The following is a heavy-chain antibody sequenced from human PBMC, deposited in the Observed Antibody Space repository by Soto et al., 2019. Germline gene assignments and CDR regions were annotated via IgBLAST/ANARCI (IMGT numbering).Heavy chain of an antibody. Sequence: EVQLLESGGGLVQPGGSLRLSCAASGFTFSSYAMSWVRQAPGKGLEWVSAISGSGGSTYYADSVKGRFTISRDNSKNTLYLQMNSLRAEDTAVYYCAKDPGHPIYLEWLYNYFDYWGQGTLVTVSS. V-gene: IGHV3-23*01. CDR2: ISGSGGST. CDR1: GFTFSSYA. CDR3: AKDPGHPIYLEWLYNYFDY. J-gene: IGHJ4*02. D-gene: IGHD3-3*01.